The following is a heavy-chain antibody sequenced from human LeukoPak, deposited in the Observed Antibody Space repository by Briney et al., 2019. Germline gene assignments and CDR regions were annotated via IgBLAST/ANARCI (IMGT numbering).Heavy chain of an antibody. CDR2: IRSKAYGGTT. CDR3: TRVMRSRPGYSSGWPFDY. J-gene: IGHJ4*02. Sequence: PGGSLRLSCTASGFTFGDYAMSWFRQAPGKGLEWVGFIRSKAYGGTTEYAASVKGRFTISRDDSKSIAYLQMNSLKTEDTAVYYCTRVMRSRPGYSSGWPFDYWGQGTLVTVSS. D-gene: IGHD6-19*01. CDR1: GFTFGDYA. V-gene: IGHV3-49*03.